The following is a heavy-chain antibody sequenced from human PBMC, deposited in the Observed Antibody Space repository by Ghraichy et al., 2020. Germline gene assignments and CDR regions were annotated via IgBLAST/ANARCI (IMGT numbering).Heavy chain of an antibody. V-gene: IGHV3-48*01. CDR2: INSNSRTI. CDR1: GFSFSSSD. J-gene: IGHJ5*02. D-gene: IGHD2-21*01. Sequence: GGSLRLSCAASGFSFSSSDMNWVRQAPGKGPEWISYINSNSRTIYYADSVKGRFTISRDNAKNSLWLQMTSLRAEDTAVYYCARDFSEFQYNWVDPWGQGTLVTVPS. CDR3: ARDFSEFQYNWVDP.